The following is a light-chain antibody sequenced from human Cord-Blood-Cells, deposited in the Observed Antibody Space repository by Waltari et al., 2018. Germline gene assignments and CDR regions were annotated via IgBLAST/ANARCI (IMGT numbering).Light chain of an antibody. CDR1: QSVSSN. CDR2: GAS. CDR3: QQYNNWPPWT. J-gene: IGKJ1*01. V-gene: IGKV3-15*01. Sequence: EIVMTQSPATLSVSPGERATPSCRASQSVSSNLAWYQQKPGQAPRLLIYGASTRATGIPARFSCSGSGTEFTLTISSLQSEDFAVYYCQQYNNWPPWTFGQGTKVEIK.